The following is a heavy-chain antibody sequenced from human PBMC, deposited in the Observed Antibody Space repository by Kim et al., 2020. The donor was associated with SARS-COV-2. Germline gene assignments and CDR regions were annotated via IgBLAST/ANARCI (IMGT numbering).Heavy chain of an antibody. CDR1: GGSVSSISYE. CDR3: VRAGNTAMVNY. D-gene: IGHD5-18*01. CDR2: IHYTGTT. Sequence: SETLSLTCTVSGGSVSSISYEWGWIRQPPGKGLEWIASIHYTGTTYYNPSLKSRVTISVDTSKNHFSLKLSSVTAADTAVYYCVRAGNTAMVNYWGQGTLVTVSS. J-gene: IGHJ4*02. V-gene: IGHV4-39*07.